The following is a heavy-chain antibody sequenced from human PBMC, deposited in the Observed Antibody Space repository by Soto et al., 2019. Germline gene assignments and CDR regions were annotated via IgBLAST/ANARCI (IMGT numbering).Heavy chain of an antibody. Sequence: ASVKVSCKASGYTFTSYDINWVRQATGQGLEWMGWMNPNSGNTGYAQKFQGRVTMTRNTSISTAYMELSSLRSEDTAVYYCARGEASIYGSNEDNWFDPYGQGTLVTISS. D-gene: IGHD4-17*01. CDR1: GYTFTSYD. V-gene: IGHV1-8*01. CDR2: MNPNSGNT. J-gene: IGHJ5*02. CDR3: ARGEASIYGSNEDNWFDP.